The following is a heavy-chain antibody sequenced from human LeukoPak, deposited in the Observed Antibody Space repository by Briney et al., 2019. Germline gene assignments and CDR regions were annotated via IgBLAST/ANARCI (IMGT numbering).Heavy chain of an antibody. CDR2: ITTSSSYT. CDR3: ARDPYSGAYGDTYYYFMDV. D-gene: IGHD1-26*01. Sequence: GGSLRLSCEASGFSFSSYNMDWVRQTPGKGLEWISSITTSSSYTFYADSVKGRFTISRDNARNSLYLQMNSLTAEDTAVYYCARDPYSGAYGDTYYYFMDVWGKGTTVTISS. V-gene: IGHV3-21*01. J-gene: IGHJ6*03. CDR1: GFSFSSYN.